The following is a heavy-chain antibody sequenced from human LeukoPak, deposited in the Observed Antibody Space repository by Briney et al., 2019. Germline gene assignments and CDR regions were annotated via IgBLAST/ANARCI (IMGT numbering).Heavy chain of an antibody. D-gene: IGHD1-26*01. CDR1: GYSFTDYY. J-gene: IGHJ4*02. CDR3: ARDRGKVGASRVDFDY. CDR2: INPNTGGT. V-gene: IGHV1-2*02. Sequence: ASMKVSCKASGYSFTDYYMHWVRQAPGQGLEWMGWINPNTGGTNYAQNFQGRVTMTRDTSISTAYMELSRLRSDDTAVYYCARDRGKVGASRVDFDYWGQGTLVTVSS.